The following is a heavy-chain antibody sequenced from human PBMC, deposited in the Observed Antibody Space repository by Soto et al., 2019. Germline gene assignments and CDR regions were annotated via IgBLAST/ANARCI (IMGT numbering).Heavy chain of an antibody. D-gene: IGHD1-26*01. V-gene: IGHV1-69*01. CDR1: GGTFSSYS. CDR2: IIRIFGTA. CDR3: ARDGGRHSGGIAY. Sequence: QVQLVQSGAEVKKPGSSVKVSCKASGGTFSSYSINWVRQAPGQGLEWMGGIIRIFGTANYAQKFQGRVTITADESTSTAYMALSSLRSDDTAVYYCARDGGRHSGGIAYWGQGTLVTVSS. J-gene: IGHJ4*02.